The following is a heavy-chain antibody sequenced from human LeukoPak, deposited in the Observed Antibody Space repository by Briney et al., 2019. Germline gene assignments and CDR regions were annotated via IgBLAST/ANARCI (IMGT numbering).Heavy chain of an antibody. V-gene: IGHV3-21*04. CDR3: AREEVSSSATFEY. D-gene: IGHD3-22*01. Sequence: GGSLRLSCAASRFAFSNAWMSWVRQAPGKGLEWVSSIDSSSSYIYYADSVKGRFTISRDDAKNSLYLQMNSLRAEDTAVYYCAREEVSSSATFEYWGQGTLVTVSS. CDR1: RFAFSNAW. CDR2: IDSSSSYI. J-gene: IGHJ4*02.